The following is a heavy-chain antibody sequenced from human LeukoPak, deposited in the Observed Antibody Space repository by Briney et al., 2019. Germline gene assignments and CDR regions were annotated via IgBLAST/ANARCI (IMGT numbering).Heavy chain of an antibody. CDR1: GGSISSYY. CDR2: IYYSGST. D-gene: IGHD3-22*01. Sequence: PSETLSLTCTVSGGSISSYYWSWIRQPPGKGLEWIGYIYYSGSTNYNPSLKSRVTISGDTSRNQFYLKLSSVTAADAAVYDCAAFDISGHSFKSWGQGTLVTVSS. CDR3: AAFDISGHSFKS. V-gene: IGHV4-59*01. J-gene: IGHJ5*02.